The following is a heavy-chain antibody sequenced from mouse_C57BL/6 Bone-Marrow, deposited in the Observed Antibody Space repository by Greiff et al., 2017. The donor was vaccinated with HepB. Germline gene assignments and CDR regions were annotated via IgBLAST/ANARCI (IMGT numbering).Heavy chain of an antibody. CDR1: GYTFTDYY. Sequence: EVQLQQSGPELVKPGASVKISCKASGYTFTDYYMNWVKQSHGKSLEWIGDINPNNGGTSYNQKFKGKATLTVDTSSSTAYMELRSLTSEDSAVYYCARRIYLYAMDYWGQGTSVTVSS. CDR3: ARRIYLYAMDY. V-gene: IGHV1-26*01. D-gene: IGHD5-5*01. CDR2: INPNNGGT. J-gene: IGHJ4*01.